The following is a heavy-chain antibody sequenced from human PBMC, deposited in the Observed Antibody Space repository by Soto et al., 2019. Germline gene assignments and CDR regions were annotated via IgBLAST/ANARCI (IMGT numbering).Heavy chain of an antibody. CDR2: INAGTGNT. V-gene: IGHV1-3*01. Sequence: ASVKVSCKASGYTFTTYAMHWVRQAPGQRLEWMGWINAGTGNTKYSQKFQGRVTITRDTSASTAYMELSSLRSEDTAVYYCARDPSIAVAGNYYYYGMDVWGRGTTVTVSS. CDR1: GYTFTTYA. CDR3: ARDPSIAVAGNYYYYGMDV. D-gene: IGHD6-19*01. J-gene: IGHJ6*02.